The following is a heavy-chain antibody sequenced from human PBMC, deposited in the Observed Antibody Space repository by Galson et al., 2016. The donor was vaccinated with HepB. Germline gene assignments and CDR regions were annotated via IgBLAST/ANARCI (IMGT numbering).Heavy chain of an antibody. CDR3: VRGSPATPNSDYSDS. V-gene: IGHV1-18*01. J-gene: IGHJ4*02. D-gene: IGHD5-24*01. CDR2: ISVYNGNT. CDR1: GYTFTDYG. Sequence: SVKVSCKASGYTFTDYGITWVRQAPGQGLEWMGWISVYNGNTNPEKKLEGRVTMTTDISTSKAYMELRSLRSADTGMYYCVRGSPATPNSDYSDSWGQGTLVIVSS.